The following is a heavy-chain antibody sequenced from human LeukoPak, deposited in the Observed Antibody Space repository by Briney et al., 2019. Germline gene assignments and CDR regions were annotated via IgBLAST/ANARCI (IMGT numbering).Heavy chain of an antibody. CDR1: GGTFSSYA. Sequence: SVKVSCEASGGTFSSYAISWVRQAPGQGLEWMGGIIPIFGTANYAQTFQGRVAISADESTSTAYMELSSRRTEDTAVYYCARDEVGYYFDNWGQGTLVTVSS. CDR3: ARDEVGYYFDN. CDR2: IIPIFGTA. D-gene: IGHD2-15*01. V-gene: IGHV1-69*13. J-gene: IGHJ4*02.